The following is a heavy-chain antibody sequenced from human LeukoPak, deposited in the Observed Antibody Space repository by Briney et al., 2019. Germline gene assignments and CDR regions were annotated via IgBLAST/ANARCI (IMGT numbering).Heavy chain of an antibody. V-gene: IGHV1-18*01. CDR1: GYTFTSYG. J-gene: IGHJ3*02. CDR2: ISAYNGNT. D-gene: IGHD1-1*01. Sequence: GASVKVSCKASGYTFTSYGISWVRQAPGQGLEWLGWISAYNGNTNYAQKLQGRVTMTTDTSTSTAYMELRSLRSDDTAVYYCASFNSSESFDIWGQGTMVTVSS. CDR3: ASFNSSESFDI.